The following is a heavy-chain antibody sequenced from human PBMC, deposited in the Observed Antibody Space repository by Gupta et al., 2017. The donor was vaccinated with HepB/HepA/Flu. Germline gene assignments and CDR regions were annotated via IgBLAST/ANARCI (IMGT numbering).Heavy chain of an antibody. D-gene: IGHD5-12*01. CDR1: GYTLMNYA. J-gene: IGHJ4*02. V-gene: IGHV1-18*01. Sequence: QVQLVPSGAEVKKPGASVKVSCKTSGYTLMNYASGWVRQYPGEGLEWMGGISDYNGKTKYPQRLQGRVTMTTETSTSTAYMELKSLRSDDTAMYYCAMSLSGYDLLPFDYWGQGTLVTGSS. CDR2: ISDYNGKT. CDR3: AMSLSGYDLLPFDY.